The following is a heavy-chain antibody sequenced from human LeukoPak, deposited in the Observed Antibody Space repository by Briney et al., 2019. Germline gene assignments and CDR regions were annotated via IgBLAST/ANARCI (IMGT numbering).Heavy chain of an antibody. CDR3: AKGSGLVQYYFDY. V-gene: IGHV3-11*01. D-gene: IGHD6-19*01. CDR1: GFTFSDYY. CDR2: ISSSGSTI. Sequence: GGSLRLSCAASGFTFSDYYMSWIRQAPGQGLEWVSYISSSGSTIYYADSVKGRFTISRDNAKNSLYLQMNSLRAEDTAVYYCAKGSGLVQYYFDYWGQGTLVTVSS. J-gene: IGHJ4*02.